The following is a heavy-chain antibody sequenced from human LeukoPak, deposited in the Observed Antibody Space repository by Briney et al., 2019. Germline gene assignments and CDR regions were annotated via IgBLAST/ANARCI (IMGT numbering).Heavy chain of an antibody. CDR1: GFTFSSYG. V-gene: IGHV3-30*02. J-gene: IGHJ4*02. D-gene: IGHD3-3*02. CDR2: IRYDGGNK. CDR3: AKWAIFGEWNGDY. Sequence: GGSLRLSCAASGFTFSSYGMHWVRQAPGKGLEWVAFIRYDGGNKYYADSVKGRFTISRDNSKNTLYLQMNSLRAEDTAVYYCAKWAIFGEWNGDYWGQGTLVTVSS.